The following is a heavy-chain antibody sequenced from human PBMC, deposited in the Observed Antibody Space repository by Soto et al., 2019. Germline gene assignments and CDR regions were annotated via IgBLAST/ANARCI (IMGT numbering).Heavy chain of an antibody. Sequence: EVQLLESGGGLVQPGGSLRLSCAASGFTFSSYAMSWVRQAPGKGLEWVSAISGSGGSTYYADSVKGRFTISRDNSKNTLYLQMNSLRAEDTAVYYCAKHLRGYSGYDSPYYYYYYGMDVWGQGTTVTVSS. J-gene: IGHJ6*02. D-gene: IGHD5-12*01. CDR1: GFTFSSYA. CDR2: ISGSGGST. V-gene: IGHV3-23*01. CDR3: AKHLRGYSGYDSPYYYYYYGMDV.